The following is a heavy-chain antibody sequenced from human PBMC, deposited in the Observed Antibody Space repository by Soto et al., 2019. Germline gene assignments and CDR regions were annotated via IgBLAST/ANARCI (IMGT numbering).Heavy chain of an antibody. D-gene: IGHD5-18*01. CDR1: GGSVSSSDYF. Sequence: QVQLRESGPGLVRPSQTLSLTCTVSGGSVSSSDYFWTWIRQPPGKGLEWIGYIDYSGSTYYNPSLQSRVTISVDTSKNQFSVTLTFMTAADTAVYYCARELTGYRYGPGEVYWGQGTLITVSS. CDR2: IDYSGST. V-gene: IGHV4-30-4*01. J-gene: IGHJ4*02. CDR3: ARELTGYRYGPGEVY.